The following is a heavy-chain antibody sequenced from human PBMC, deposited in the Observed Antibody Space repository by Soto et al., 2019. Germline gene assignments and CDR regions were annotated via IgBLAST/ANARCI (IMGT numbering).Heavy chain of an antibody. CDR1: GFTFSNYR. Sequence: PGGSLRLSCAASGFTFSNYRMHWVRQAPGKGLVWVSSINSDGSTNYADSVKGRFTISRDNAKNTLYLQMNSLRVEVATIYYCTRDRDGLAYWGQGTLVTVSS. CDR3: TRDRDGLAY. V-gene: IGHV3-74*01. J-gene: IGHJ4*02. CDR2: INSDGST.